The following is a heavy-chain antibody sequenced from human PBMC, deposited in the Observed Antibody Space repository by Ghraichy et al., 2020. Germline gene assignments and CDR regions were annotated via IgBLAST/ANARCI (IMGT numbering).Heavy chain of an antibody. Sequence: LPCAASGFTFSSYSMTWVRQAPGKGLEWVSSISGSGGNSWSADSVKGRFTVSRDESTNTLYLQMNSLKVEDTAVYYCAIIAVAEGYWGQGTLVTVSS. CDR3: AIIAVAEGY. J-gene: IGHJ4*02. CDR2: ISGSGGNS. D-gene: IGHD6-19*01. V-gene: IGHV3-23*01. CDR1: GFTFSSYS.